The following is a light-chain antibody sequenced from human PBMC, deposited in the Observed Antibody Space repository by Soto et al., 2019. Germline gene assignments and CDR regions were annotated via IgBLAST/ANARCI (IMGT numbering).Light chain of an antibody. Sequence: EKVMTQSPATLSVSPGESATLSCRASQSVDSHLAWYQQKPGQAPRLLIYGASSRASGVPARFAGSGSGTEFTLTITSLRSEDFAVYYCQQYDAWPLTFGGGTKVEIK. CDR3: QQYDAWPLT. V-gene: IGKV3-15*01. J-gene: IGKJ4*01. CDR2: GAS. CDR1: QSVDSH.